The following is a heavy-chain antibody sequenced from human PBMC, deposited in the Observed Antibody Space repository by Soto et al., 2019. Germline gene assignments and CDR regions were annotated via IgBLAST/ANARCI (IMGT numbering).Heavy chain of an antibody. V-gene: IGHV1-18*04. Sequence: QVQLVQSGDEVKKSGASVKVSCKASGYTFSNYGISWVRQAPGQGLEWMGWISGYNGLTAYAQNVQGRVTMTIDTPTTTVFMEMTGLRSNDTAVYCCARDEGIRGFDFWGQGTLVTVSS. D-gene: IGHD3-10*01. CDR2: ISGYNGLT. CDR1: GYTFSNYG. CDR3: ARDEGIRGFDF. J-gene: IGHJ4*02.